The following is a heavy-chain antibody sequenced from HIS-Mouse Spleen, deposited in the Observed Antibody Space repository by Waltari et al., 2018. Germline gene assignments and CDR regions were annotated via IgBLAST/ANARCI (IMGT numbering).Heavy chain of an antibody. CDR3: ARDIKAAAC. D-gene: IGHD6-13*01. V-gene: IGHV3-66*01. CDR1: GFTVRSHS. J-gene: IGHJ4*02. CDR2: IYSGGST. Sequence: EVQLVESGGGLVQPGGSLRLSCAALGFTVRSHSRSWVRQAPGKGLEWVSVIYSGGSTYYADSVKGRFTISRDNSKNTLYLQMNSLRAEDTAVYYCARDIKAAACWGQGTLVTVSS.